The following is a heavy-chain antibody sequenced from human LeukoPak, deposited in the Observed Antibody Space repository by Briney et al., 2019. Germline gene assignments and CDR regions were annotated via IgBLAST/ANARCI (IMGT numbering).Heavy chain of an antibody. CDR1: GFIFSSYW. Sequence: GGSLRLSCAASGFIFSSYWMTWVRQAPGQGLEWVANIKQDGSDKYYVDSVKGRFTISRDNAKNSLYLQMNSLRVEDTAVYYCARCYSGYDLEEYWGQGTLVTVSS. CDR3: ARCYSGYDLEEY. V-gene: IGHV3-7*01. CDR2: IKQDGSDK. J-gene: IGHJ4*02. D-gene: IGHD5-12*01.